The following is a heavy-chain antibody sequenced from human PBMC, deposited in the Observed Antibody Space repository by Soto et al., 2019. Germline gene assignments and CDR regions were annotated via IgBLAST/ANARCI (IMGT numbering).Heavy chain of an antibody. J-gene: IGHJ6*02. CDR1: GVTFSSYA. CDR3: ARVGLGYYYYYGMDV. V-gene: IGHV1-69*13. CDR2: IIPIFGTA. Sequence: RASVRVSCKASGVTFSSYAISWVRQAPGQGLEWMGGIIPIFGTANYAQKFQGRVTITADESTSTAYMELSSLRSEDTAVYYCARVGLGYYYYYGMDVWGQGTTVTVSS. D-gene: IGHD3-9*01.